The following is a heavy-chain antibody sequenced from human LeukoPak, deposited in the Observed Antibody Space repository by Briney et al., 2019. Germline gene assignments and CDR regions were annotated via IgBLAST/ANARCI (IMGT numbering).Heavy chain of an antibody. CDR1: GGSISSYY. J-gene: IGHJ4*02. Sequence: SETLSLTCTVSGGSISSYYWSWIRQPPGKGLEWVGYIYYSGSTNYNPSLKRRVTISVDTSKNQFSLKLSSVTAADTAVYYCAGGSGWYSYYFDYWGQGTLVTVSS. CDR3: AGGSGWYSYYFDY. D-gene: IGHD6-19*01. V-gene: IGHV4-59*01. CDR2: IYYSGST.